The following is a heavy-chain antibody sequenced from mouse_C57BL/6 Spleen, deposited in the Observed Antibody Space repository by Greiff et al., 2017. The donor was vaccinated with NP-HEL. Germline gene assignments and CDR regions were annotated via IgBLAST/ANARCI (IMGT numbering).Heavy chain of an antibody. CDR3: TTLYYGNYDYFDY. D-gene: IGHD2-1*01. CDR2: IDPEDGDT. V-gene: IGHV14-1*01. CDR1: GFNIKDYY. J-gene: IGHJ2*01. Sequence: EVQLQQSGAELVRPGASVKLSCTASGFNIKDYYMHWVKQRPEQGLERIGRIDPEDGDTEYAPKFQGKATMTADTSSNTAYLQLSSLTSEDTAVYYCTTLYYGNYDYFDYWGQGTTLTVSS.